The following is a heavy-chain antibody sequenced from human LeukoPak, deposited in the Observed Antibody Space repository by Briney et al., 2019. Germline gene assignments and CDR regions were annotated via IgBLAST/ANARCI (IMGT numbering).Heavy chain of an antibody. CDR1: GGSFSGYY. J-gene: IGHJ4*02. CDR3: ARGGDTAFDY. D-gene: IGHD1-26*01. Sequence: KPSETLSLTCAVHGGSFSGYYWSWIRQPPGKGLEWIGEINHSGSTNYNPSLKSRVTISVDTSKNQFSLKLSSVTAADTAVYYCARGGDTAFDYSGQGTLVTVSS. CDR2: INHSGST. V-gene: IGHV4-34*01.